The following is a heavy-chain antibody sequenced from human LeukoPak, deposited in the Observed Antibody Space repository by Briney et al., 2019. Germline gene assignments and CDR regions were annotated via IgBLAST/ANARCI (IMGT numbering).Heavy chain of an antibody. J-gene: IGHJ4*02. CDR1: GFTFSYSW. CDR3: ATSGSYYRFEY. D-gene: IGHD1-26*01. CDR2: INDDGTTT. Sequence: GGSLRLSCAASGFTFSYSWLHWVRQAPGKGLVWVSRINDDGTTTTYADSVKGRFTISRDNAKNTLYLQMNSLRAEDTAVYYCATSGSYYRFEYWGQGTLVTVSS. V-gene: IGHV3-74*03.